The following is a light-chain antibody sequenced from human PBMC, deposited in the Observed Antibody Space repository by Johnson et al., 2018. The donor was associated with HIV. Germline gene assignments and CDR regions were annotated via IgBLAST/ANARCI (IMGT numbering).Light chain of an antibody. J-gene: IGLJ1*01. V-gene: IGLV1-51*01. CDR3: GTWDSSLSDYV. CDR2: DNN. CDR1: SSNIGNNY. Sequence: QSVLTQPPSVSAAPGQKVTISCSGSSSNIGNNYVSWYQQLPGTAPKLLIYDNNKRPSGIPDRFSGSKSGTSATLGITGLQTGDEADYYCGTWDSSLSDYVFGTGTKVTVV.